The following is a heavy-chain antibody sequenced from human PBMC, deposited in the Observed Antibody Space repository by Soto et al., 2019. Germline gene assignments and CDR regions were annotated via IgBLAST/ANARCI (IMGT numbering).Heavy chain of an antibody. CDR1: GFTFRDYE. CDR3: ARRIWDPAVVAVATRGAFDV. CDR2: ISSSGTTI. D-gene: IGHD2-15*01. V-gene: IGHV3-48*03. Sequence: GGSLRLSCGASGFTFRDYEMHWVRQAPGKGLQWVSYISSSGTTIYYSESVKGRFTISRDTAKNSLYLQLSGLRADDTAVYYCARRIWDPAVVAVATRGAFDVWGQGTMVTVSS. J-gene: IGHJ3*01.